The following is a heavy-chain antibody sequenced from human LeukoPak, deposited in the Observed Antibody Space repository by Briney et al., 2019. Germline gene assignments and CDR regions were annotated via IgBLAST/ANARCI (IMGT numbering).Heavy chain of an antibody. CDR3: ARDRGPPIDY. CDR2: IYYSGST. V-gene: IGHV4-59*01. Sequence: PSETLSLTCTVYGGSISSYYWSWIRQPPGKGLEWIGYIYYSGSTNYNPSLKSRVTISVDTSKNQFSLKLSSVTAADTAVYYCARDRGPPIDYWGQGTLVTVSS. J-gene: IGHJ4*02. CDR1: GGSISSYY.